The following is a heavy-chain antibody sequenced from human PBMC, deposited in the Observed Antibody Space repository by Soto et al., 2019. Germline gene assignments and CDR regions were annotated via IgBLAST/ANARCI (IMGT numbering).Heavy chain of an antibody. V-gene: IGHV1-69*02. J-gene: IGHJ6*03. CDR2: IIPILDIA. D-gene: IGHD2-2*01. CDR1: GGTFNTYT. CDR3: AREASEYSTFYYMDV. Sequence: QVQLVQSGAEVKKPGSSVKVSCKASGGTFNTYTVSWVRQAPGQGLEWMGRIIPILDIANYAQKFQGRVTIAADKSTNTAYMELSSLRSEDTAAYYCAREASEYSTFYYMDVWGKGTTVTVSS.